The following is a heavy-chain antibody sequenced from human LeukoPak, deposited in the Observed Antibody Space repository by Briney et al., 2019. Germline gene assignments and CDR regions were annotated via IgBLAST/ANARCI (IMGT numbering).Heavy chain of an antibody. CDR2: IKRKSFGGTT. CDR3: ARDGDWSLDN. V-gene: IGHV3-49*04. J-gene: IGHJ4*02. Sequence: GGSLRLSCTTSGFTFGDHGMHWVRQAPGKGLEWVGFIKRKSFGGTTEYAASVKGRFTISRDDSRSIAYVQMNSLKSEDTAVYYCARDGDWSLDNWGQGTLVTVSS. CDR1: GFTFGDHG. D-gene: IGHD3-9*01.